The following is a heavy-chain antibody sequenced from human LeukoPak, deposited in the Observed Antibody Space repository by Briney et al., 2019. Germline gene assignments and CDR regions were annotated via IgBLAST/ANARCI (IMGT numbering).Heavy chain of an antibody. CDR3: AKGSGIAVAGYFDY. D-gene: IGHD6-19*01. Sequence: GGSLRLSCAASGFTFDDYVMHWVRQAPGKGLEWVSGISWNRGSIGYADSVKGRFTISRDNAKNSLYLQMNSLRAEDTALYYCAKGSGIAVAGYFDYWGQGTLVTVSS. J-gene: IGHJ4*02. CDR1: GFTFDDYV. CDR2: ISWNRGSI. V-gene: IGHV3-9*01.